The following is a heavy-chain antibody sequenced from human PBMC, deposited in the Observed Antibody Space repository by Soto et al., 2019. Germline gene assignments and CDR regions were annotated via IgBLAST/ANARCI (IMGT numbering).Heavy chain of an antibody. CDR3: ARESSYGLVD. D-gene: IGHD5-18*01. V-gene: IGHV1-8*01. Sequence: QVQLVHSGADVTKPGASVKVSCKASGYTLTSYDINWVRQATGQGLEWMGWMNPNTGNTAYAQKFQGRVTMTRNTSISTAYMELSSLRSEDTAVYYCARESSYGLVDWGQGTLVTVSS. CDR1: GYTLTSYD. CDR2: MNPNTGNT. J-gene: IGHJ4*02.